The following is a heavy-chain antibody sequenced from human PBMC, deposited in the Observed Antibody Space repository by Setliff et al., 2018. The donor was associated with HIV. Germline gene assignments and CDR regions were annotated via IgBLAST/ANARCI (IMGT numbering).Heavy chain of an antibody. J-gene: IGHJ4*02. CDR2: IVPILNTG. CDR3: ARIPNHSSGFDY. CDR1: GGTFRSHE. D-gene: IGHD3-22*01. Sequence: GASVKASCKASGGTFRSHEISWVRQAPGQGLEWMGGIVPILNTGDYAPKFQGRVTITADESTTTAYMELSSLRSEDTAVYYCARIPNHSSGFDYWGQGTPVTVSS. V-gene: IGHV1-69*13.